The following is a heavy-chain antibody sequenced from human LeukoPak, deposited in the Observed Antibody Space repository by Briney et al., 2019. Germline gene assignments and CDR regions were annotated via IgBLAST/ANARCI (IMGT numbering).Heavy chain of an antibody. V-gene: IGHV4-39*01. CDR2: IYYSGST. D-gene: IGHD2-15*01. CDR1: GGSISSSSYS. J-gene: IGHJ4*02. CDR3: ARGRVASI. Sequence: SETLSLTCTVSGGSISSSSYSWGWIRQPPGKGLEWIGSIYYSGSTYYNPALKRRVTISVDTSKNQFSLKLSSVTAADTAVYYCARGRVASIWGQGTLVTVSS.